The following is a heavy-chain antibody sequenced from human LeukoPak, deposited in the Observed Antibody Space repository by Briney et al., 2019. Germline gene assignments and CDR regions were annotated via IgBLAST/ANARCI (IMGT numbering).Heavy chain of an antibody. CDR2: IKQDGSEK. Sequence: PGGSLRLSCAASGFTFSSYWMSWVRQAPGKGLEWVANIKQDGSEKYYVDSVKGRFTISRDNAKNSLYLQMNSLRAEDTAVYYCARRAYDYVWGSCFDYWGQGTLVTVSS. CDR3: ARRAYDYVWGSCFDY. CDR1: GFTFSSYW. J-gene: IGHJ4*02. D-gene: IGHD3-16*01. V-gene: IGHV3-7*01.